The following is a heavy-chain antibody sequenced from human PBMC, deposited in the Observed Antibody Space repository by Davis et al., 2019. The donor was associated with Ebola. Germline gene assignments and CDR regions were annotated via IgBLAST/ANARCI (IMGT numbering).Heavy chain of an antibody. Sequence: AASVTVSCQASGYTFTGYYMHWVRQAPGQGLEWMGWISGYNGNTNYAHKLQGRVTMTTDTSTSTAYMELRSLRSDDTAVYYCARAGITVAGAIDYWGQGTLVTVSS. CDR1: GYTFTGYY. CDR3: ARAGITVAGAIDY. V-gene: IGHV1-18*04. CDR2: ISGYNGNT. D-gene: IGHD6-19*01. J-gene: IGHJ4*02.